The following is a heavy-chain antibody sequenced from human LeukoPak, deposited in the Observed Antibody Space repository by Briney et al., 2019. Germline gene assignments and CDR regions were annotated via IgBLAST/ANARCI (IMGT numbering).Heavy chain of an antibody. D-gene: IGHD2-2*01. J-gene: IGHJ4*02. Sequence: GGSLRLSCAASGFTFSSYAMSWVRQAPGKGLEWVSAISGSGGSTYYADSVKGRFTISRDNAKNSLYLQMNSLRAEDTAVYYCAREVGYCSSTSCHEFDYWGQGTLVTVSS. V-gene: IGHV3-23*01. CDR1: GFTFSSYA. CDR3: AREVGYCSSTSCHEFDY. CDR2: ISGSGGST.